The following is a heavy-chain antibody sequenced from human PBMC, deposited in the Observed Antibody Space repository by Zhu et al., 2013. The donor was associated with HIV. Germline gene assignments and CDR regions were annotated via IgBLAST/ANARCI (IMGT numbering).Heavy chain of an antibody. CDR2: INPNRGGT. J-gene: IGHJ5*02. CDR1: GYTFTGYY. V-gene: IGHV1-2*02. D-gene: IGHD3-3*02. Sequence: VQLVQSGAEVRKPGASVKVSCKASGYTFTGYYVHWVRQAPGQGLEWMGWINPNRGGTNYAQKFQDRVTMTRDTSTSTAYMELRSLRYDDTAVYYCARVISSSENWFDPGAREPRSPSPQ. CDR3: ARVISSSENWFDP.